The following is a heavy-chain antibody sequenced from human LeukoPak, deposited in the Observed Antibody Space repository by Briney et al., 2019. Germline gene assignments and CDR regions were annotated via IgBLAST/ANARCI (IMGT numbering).Heavy chain of an antibody. Sequence: GGSLRLSCTTSGFTFGDYAMSWVRQAPGKGLEWVAFIRYDGSNKYYADSVKGRFTISRDNSKNTLYLQMNSLRAEDTAVYYCAREDFSYGYYWGQGTLVTVSS. J-gene: IGHJ4*02. V-gene: IGHV3-30*02. CDR1: GFTFGDYA. D-gene: IGHD5-18*01. CDR2: IRYDGSNK. CDR3: AREDFSYGYY.